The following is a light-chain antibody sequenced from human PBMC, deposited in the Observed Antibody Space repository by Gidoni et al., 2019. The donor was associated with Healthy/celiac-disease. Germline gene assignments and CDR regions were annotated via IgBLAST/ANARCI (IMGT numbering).Light chain of an antibody. J-gene: IGLJ2*01. Sequence: SYDLPQPPSVSVPPGQTASITCSGDKLGDKYACWYQQKPGQSPVLVIYQDSKRPSGIPERFSGSNSGKTATLTISGTQAMDEADYYCQAWDSSTVVFGGGTKLTVL. V-gene: IGLV3-1*01. CDR2: QDS. CDR3: QAWDSSTVV. CDR1: KLGDKY.